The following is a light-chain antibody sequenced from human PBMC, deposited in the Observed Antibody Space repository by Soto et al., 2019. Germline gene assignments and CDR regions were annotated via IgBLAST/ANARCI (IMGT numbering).Light chain of an antibody. Sequence: QSALTQPASVSGSPGQSITISCSGASSDIGYYNYVSWYQQHPGRAPKLMIYEVSNRPSGVANRFSGSKSGNTASLTISGLQAEDEADYYCSSYTAGGTIFGTGTKLTVL. J-gene: IGLJ1*01. CDR3: SSYTAGGTI. V-gene: IGLV2-14*01. CDR2: EVS. CDR1: SSDIGYYNY.